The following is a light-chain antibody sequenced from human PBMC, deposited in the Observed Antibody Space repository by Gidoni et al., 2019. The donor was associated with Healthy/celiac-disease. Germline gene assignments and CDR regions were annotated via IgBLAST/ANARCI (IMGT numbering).Light chain of an antibody. CDR2: DAS. CDR3: QQRSNWPPDT. Sequence: EIVLTQSPATLSLSPGERATLSCRASQSVSSYLACYQQKPGQAPRLLIYDASNRATGIPARFSGSGSGTDFTLTISSLEPEDFAVDYCQQRSNWPPDTFGQGTKLEIK. J-gene: IGKJ2*01. V-gene: IGKV3-11*01. CDR1: QSVSSY.